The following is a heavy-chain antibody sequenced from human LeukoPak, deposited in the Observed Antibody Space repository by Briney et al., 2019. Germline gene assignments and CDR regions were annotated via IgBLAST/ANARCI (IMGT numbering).Heavy chain of an antibody. J-gene: IGHJ5*02. D-gene: IGHD6-19*01. Sequence: GASVKVSCTASGYTFTSYDINWVRQATGQGLEWMGWMNPNSGNTGYAQKFQGRVTMTRNTSISTAYMELSSLRSEDTAVYYCAREPRYSSGWFWFDPWGQGTLVTVSS. CDR1: GYTFTSYD. CDR2: MNPNSGNT. CDR3: AREPRYSSGWFWFDP. V-gene: IGHV1-8*01.